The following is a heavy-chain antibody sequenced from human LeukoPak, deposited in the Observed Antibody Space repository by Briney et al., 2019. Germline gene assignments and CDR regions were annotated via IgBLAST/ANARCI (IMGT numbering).Heavy chain of an antibody. CDR3: AREAFRVVVPAAEIDY. V-gene: IGHV3-48*01. J-gene: IGHJ4*02. CDR2: INIDSITV. D-gene: IGHD2-2*01. Sequence: GGSLRLSCAASGFPLSSYSINWVRQAPGKGLEWVSYINIDSITVNYADSVKGRFTISRDNAKNSLYLQMNSLRAEDTAVYYCAREAFRVVVPAAEIDYWGQGTLVTVSS. CDR1: GFPLSSYS.